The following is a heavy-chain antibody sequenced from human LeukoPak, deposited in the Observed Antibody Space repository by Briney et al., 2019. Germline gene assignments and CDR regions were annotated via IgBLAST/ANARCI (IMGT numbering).Heavy chain of an antibody. CDR3: VSLDYSDYNVVVDC. CDR1: GFTFSSYW. D-gene: IGHD4-11*01. Sequence: PGGSLRLSCAASGFTFSSYWMHWVRQAPGKGLEWVSSISGGSIYIHYADSVKGRFTVSRDNARNSLYLQMNSLRAEDTAVYYCVSLDYSDYNVVVDCWGQGTLVTVSS. CDR2: ISGGSIYI. V-gene: IGHV3-21*01. J-gene: IGHJ4*02.